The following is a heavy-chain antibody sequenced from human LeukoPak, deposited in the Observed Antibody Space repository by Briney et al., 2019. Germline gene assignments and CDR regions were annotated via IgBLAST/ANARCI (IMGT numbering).Heavy chain of an antibody. D-gene: IGHD3-10*01. V-gene: IGHV3-30*02. J-gene: IGHJ4*02. CDR1: GFTFSSYG. Sequence: SGGSLRFSCVASGFTFSSYGMSWVRQAPGKGLEWVAFIRSDGSNKYYADSVKGRFTISRDNSKNTLYLQMNSLRAEDTAVYFCAKNYGSGSYSFDYWGQGTLVTVSS. CDR3: AKNYGSGSYSFDY. CDR2: IRSDGSNK.